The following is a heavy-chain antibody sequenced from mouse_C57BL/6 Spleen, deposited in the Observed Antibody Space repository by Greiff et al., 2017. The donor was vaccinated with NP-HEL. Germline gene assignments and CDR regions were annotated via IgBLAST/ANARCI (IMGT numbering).Heavy chain of an antibody. CDR2: ISNGGGST. J-gene: IGHJ4*01. D-gene: IGHD2-3*01. V-gene: IGHV5-12*01. CDR1: GFTFSDYY. Sequence: DVHLVESGGGLVQPGGSLKLSCAASGFTFSDYYMYWVRQTPEKRLEWVAYISNGGGSTYYPDTVKGRFTISRDNAKNTLYLQMSRLKSEDTAMYYCARQGDGYFHYYAMDYWGQGTSVTVSS. CDR3: ARQGDGYFHYYAMDY.